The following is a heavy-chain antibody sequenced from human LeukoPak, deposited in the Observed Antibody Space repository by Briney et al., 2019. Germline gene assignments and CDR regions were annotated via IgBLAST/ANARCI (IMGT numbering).Heavy chain of an antibody. Sequence: GASVKVSCKASGYIFTSYDINWVRQATGQGLEWMGWMNPNSGNTGYAQKFQGRVTVTRNTSISTAYMELSSLRSEDTAVYYCARVTKSITIFGVVKRHYYYYGMDVWGQGTTVTVSS. CDR1: GYIFTSYD. J-gene: IGHJ6*02. V-gene: IGHV1-8*01. D-gene: IGHD3-3*01. CDR3: ARVTKSITIFGVVKRHYYYYGMDV. CDR2: MNPNSGNT.